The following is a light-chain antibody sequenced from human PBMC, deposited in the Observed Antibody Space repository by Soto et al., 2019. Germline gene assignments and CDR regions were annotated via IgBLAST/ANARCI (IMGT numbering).Light chain of an antibody. CDR2: GAS. CDR1: QSVSSTY. CDR3: QQYGSSWT. J-gene: IGKJ1*01. V-gene: IGKV3-20*01. Sequence: EIVLTQSPCTLSLSPGERATLSCRASQSVSSTYLAWYQQKPGQAPRLLIYGASSRATGIPGRFSGSGSGTDFILTISRLEAEDFAMYYCQQYGSSWTFGQGTKVEIK.